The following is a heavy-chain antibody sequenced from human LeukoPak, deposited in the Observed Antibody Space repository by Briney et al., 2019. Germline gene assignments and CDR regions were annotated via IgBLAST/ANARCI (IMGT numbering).Heavy chain of an antibody. V-gene: IGHV3-33*01. D-gene: IGHD6-19*01. CDR1: GFTFSSYG. J-gene: IGHJ3*02. Sequence: GGSLRLSCAASGFTFSSYGMHWVRQAPGRGLEWVAVIWYDGSNKYYADSVKGRFTISRDNSKNTLYLQMNSLRAEDTAVYYCARARGYSSGWYSSHDAFDIWGQGTMVTVS. CDR3: ARARGYSSGWYSSHDAFDI. CDR2: IWYDGSNK.